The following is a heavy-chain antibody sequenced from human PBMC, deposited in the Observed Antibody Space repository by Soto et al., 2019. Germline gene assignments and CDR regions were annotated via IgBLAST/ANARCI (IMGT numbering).Heavy chain of an antibody. V-gene: IGHV3-15*07. CDR2: IKSKTDGGTT. Sequence: PGGSLRLSCAASGFTFSNAWMNWVRQAPGKGLEWVGRIKSKTDGGTTDYAAPVKGRFTISRDDSKNTLYLQMNSLKTEDTAVYYFITDGTDAHTEAFDIWGQGTMVIVSS. CDR3: ITDGTDAHTEAFDI. J-gene: IGHJ3*02. CDR1: GFTFSNAW. D-gene: IGHD1-26*01.